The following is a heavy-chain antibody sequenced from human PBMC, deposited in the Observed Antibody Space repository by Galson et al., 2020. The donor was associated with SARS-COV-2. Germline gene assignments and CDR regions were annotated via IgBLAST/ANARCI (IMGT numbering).Heavy chain of an antibody. CDR3: ATSTAGQYSRSINGCAP. D-gene: IGHD6-13*01. J-gene: IGHJ5*02. CDR2: FDPEDGET. CDR1: GYTLTELS. Sequence: ASVKVSCKVSGYTLTELSMHWVRQAPGKGLEWMGGFDPEDGETIYAQKFQGRVTMTEDTSTDTAYMELSSLRSEDTAVYYCATSTAGQYSRSINGCAPWGQGTRVTVSS. V-gene: IGHV1-24*01.